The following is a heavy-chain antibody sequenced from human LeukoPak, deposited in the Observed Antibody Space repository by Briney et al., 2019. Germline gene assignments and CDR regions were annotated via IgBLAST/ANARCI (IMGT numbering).Heavy chain of an antibody. Sequence: GGSLRLSCAASGFTFDDYAMHWVRQAPGKGLEWVSGISYNSDTIAYADSVKGRFTISRDNAKNSLYLQMNSLRAEDTALYYCAKDYCGGDCYSGWYFDLWGRGTLVTVSS. CDR1: GFTFDDYA. V-gene: IGHV3-9*01. CDR2: ISYNSDTI. D-gene: IGHD2-21*02. CDR3: AKDYCGGDCYSGWYFDL. J-gene: IGHJ2*01.